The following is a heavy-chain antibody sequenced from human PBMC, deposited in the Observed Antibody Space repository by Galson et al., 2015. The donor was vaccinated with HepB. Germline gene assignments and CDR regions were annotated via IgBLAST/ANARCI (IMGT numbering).Heavy chain of an antibody. CDR3: ARDLGIAYCGGDCSNAFDI. CDR1: GGSISSYY. D-gene: IGHD2-21*02. J-gene: IGHJ3*02. CDR2: IYYSGST. V-gene: IGHV4-59*01. Sequence: SETLSLTCTVSGGSISSYYWSWIRQPPGKGLEWIGYIYYSGSTNYNPSLKSRVTISVDTSKNQFSLRLSSVTAADTAVYYCARDLGIAYCGGDCSNAFDIWGQGTMVTVSS.